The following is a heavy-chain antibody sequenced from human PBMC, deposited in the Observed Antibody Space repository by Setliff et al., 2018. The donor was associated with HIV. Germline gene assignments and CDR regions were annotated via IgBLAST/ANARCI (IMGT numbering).Heavy chain of an antibody. CDR2: INPTGGST. D-gene: IGHD2-15*01. CDR1: GYTSTSYA. CDR3: ARGGPSPALTLKLTDAFDI. J-gene: IGHJ3*02. Sequence: ASVKVSCKASGYTSTSYAMHWVRQAPGQGLEWMGIINPTGGSTSYAQNFQGRVTMTRDTSTSTVYMELSSLRSEDTAVYYCARGGPSPALTLKLTDAFDIWGQGTMVTVSS. V-gene: IGHV1-46*01.